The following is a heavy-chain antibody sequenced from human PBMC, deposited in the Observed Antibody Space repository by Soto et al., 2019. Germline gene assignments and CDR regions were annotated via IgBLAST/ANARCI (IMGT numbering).Heavy chain of an antibody. CDR2: INHSGST. CDR1: GGSFSGYY. J-gene: IGHJ6*02. D-gene: IGHD2-2*01. V-gene: IGHV4-34*01. Sequence: SETLSLTCAVYGGSFSGYYWSWIRQPPGKGLEWIGEINHSGSTNYNPSLKSRVTISVDTSKNQFSLKLSSVTTADTALYYCARGRQRPSAAYKGHGYYGMDVWGQGTTVTVSS. CDR3: ARGRQRPSAAYKGHGYYGMDV.